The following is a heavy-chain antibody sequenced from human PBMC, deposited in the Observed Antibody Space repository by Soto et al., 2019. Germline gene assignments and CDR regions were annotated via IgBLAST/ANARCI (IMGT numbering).Heavy chain of an antibody. CDR3: ARDRKATVVTPDHFDY. J-gene: IGHJ4*02. Sequence: QVQLVQSGAEVKKPGASVKVSCKASGYTFASYYMHWVRQAPGQGLEWMGIINPSGGSTSYAQKFQGRVTMTRDTSTSTVYMELSSLRSEDTAVYYCARDRKATVVTPDHFDYWGQGTLVTVSS. CDR1: GYTFASYY. D-gene: IGHD4-17*01. CDR2: INPSGGST. V-gene: IGHV1-46*01.